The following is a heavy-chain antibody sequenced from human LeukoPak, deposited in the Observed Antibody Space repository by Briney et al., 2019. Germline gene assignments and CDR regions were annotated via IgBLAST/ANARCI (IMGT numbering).Heavy chain of an antibody. CDR1: GFTFSSYE. D-gene: IGHD6-13*01. J-gene: IGHJ4*02. Sequence: GGSLRLSCAASGFTFSSYEMNWVRQAPGKGLDWVSYISTSGSTIYYADSVKGRFTISRDNAKDSLYLQMNSLRAEDTAVYYCATSRGSWPDYFDYWGQGTLVTVSS. CDR2: ISTSGSTI. CDR3: ATSRGSWPDYFDY. V-gene: IGHV3-48*03.